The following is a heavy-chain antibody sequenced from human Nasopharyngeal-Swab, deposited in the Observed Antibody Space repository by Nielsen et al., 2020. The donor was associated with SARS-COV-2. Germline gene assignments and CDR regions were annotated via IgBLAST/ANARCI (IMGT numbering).Heavy chain of an antibody. V-gene: IGHV3-23*01. CDR3: AKGRVYYYYYGMDV. Sequence: GESLKISCAASGFTFGSYAMSWVRQAPGKGLEWVSAISGSGGSTYYADSVKGRFTISRDNSKNTLYLQMNSLRAEDTAVYYCAKGRVYYYYYGMDVWGQGTTVTVSS. CDR2: ISGSGGST. J-gene: IGHJ6*02. CDR1: GFTFGSYA.